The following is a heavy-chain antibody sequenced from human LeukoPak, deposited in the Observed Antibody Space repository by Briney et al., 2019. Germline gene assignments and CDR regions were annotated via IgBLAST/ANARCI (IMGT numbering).Heavy chain of an antibody. D-gene: IGHD4-17*01. J-gene: IGHJ4*02. V-gene: IGHV3-30*18. Sequence: PGRSLRLFCAASGFTFSSYGMHWVRQAPAKGLEWVAIISYDGSNKYYADSVKGRFTISRDNSKNTLYLQMNSLRAEDTAVYYCAKSTTVTQRGYFDYWGQGTLVTVSS. CDR2: ISYDGSNK. CDR1: GFTFSSYG. CDR3: AKSTTVTQRGYFDY.